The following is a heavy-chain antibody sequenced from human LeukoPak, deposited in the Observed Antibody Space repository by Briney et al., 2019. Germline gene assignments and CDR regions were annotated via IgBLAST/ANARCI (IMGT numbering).Heavy chain of an antibody. CDR2: ISYDGSNK. CDR1: GFTFSSYA. Sequence: GGSLRLSCAASGFTFSSYAMHWVRQAPGXGLEWVAVISYDGSNKYYADSVKGRFTISRDNSKNTLYLQMNSLRAEDTAVYYCARSPHDGAFDIWGQGTMVTVSS. CDR3: ARSPHDGAFDI. J-gene: IGHJ3*02. V-gene: IGHV3-30-3*01. D-gene: IGHD3-3*01.